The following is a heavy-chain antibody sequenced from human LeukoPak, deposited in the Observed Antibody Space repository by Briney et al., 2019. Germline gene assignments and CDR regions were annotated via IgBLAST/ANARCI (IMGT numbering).Heavy chain of an antibody. J-gene: IGHJ6*03. CDR3: ARVAAVTYHYYYMDV. CDR1: GGTFSSYA. Sequence: VKVSRKASGGTFSSYAISWVRQAPGQGLEWMGGIIPIFGTANYAQKFQGRVTITADESTSTAYMELSSLRSEDTAVYYCARVAAVTYHYYYMDVWGKGTTVTVSS. D-gene: IGHD2-15*01. CDR2: IIPIFGTA. V-gene: IGHV1-69*13.